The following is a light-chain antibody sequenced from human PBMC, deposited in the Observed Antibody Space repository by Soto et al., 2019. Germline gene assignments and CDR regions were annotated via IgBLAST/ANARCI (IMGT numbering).Light chain of an antibody. J-gene: IGLJ3*02. CDR2: EVT. CDR3: LSHTGSRTL. Sequence: QSVLTQPASVSGSPGQSITISCTGASSDVGDYNYVSWYQEHPGQVPKLIIFEVTTRPSGVSDRFSGSRSGNTASLTISGLQAEDEADYYCLSHTGSRTLFGGGTKLPS. CDR1: SSDVGDYNY. V-gene: IGLV2-14*01.